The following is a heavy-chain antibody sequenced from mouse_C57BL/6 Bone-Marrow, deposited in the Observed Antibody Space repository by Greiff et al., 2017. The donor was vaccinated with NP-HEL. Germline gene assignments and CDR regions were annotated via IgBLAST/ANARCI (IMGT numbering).Heavy chain of an antibody. J-gene: IGHJ2*01. D-gene: IGHD2-3*01. Sequence: QVQLQQPGAELVKPGASVKLSCTASGYTFTSYWMHWVKQRPGPGLEWIGMIHPNSGSTNYNEKFKSKATLTVDKSSSTAYMQLSSLTSEDSAVYYCARGKDGWLLFDYWGQGTTLTVSS. CDR1: GYTFTSYW. V-gene: IGHV1-64*01. CDR3: ARGKDGWLLFDY. CDR2: IHPNSGST.